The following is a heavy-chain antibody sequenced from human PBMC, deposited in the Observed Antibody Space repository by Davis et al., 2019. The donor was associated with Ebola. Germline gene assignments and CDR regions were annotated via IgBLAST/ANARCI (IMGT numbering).Heavy chain of an antibody. J-gene: IGHJ4*02. Sequence: AASVKVSCKASGYTFTSYAMHWVRQAPGQRLEWMGRINAGNGNTKYSQKLQGRVTITRDTSASTAYMELSSLRSEDTAVYYCARDLSGWYIFDYWGQGTLVTVSS. CDR3: ARDLSGWYIFDY. CDR2: INAGNGNT. D-gene: IGHD6-19*01. V-gene: IGHV1-3*01. CDR1: GYTFTSYA.